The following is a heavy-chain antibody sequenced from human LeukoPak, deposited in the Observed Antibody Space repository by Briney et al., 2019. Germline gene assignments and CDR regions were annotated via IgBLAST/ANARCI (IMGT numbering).Heavy chain of an antibody. Sequence: GESLKISCKGSGDSFTSYWIGWVRQMPGKGLEWMGIIYPGDSDTRYSPSFQGQVTISADKSISTAYLQWSSLKASDTAMYYCARQKGAYYYDSSGYGAFDIWGQGTMVTVSS. CDR1: GDSFTSYW. D-gene: IGHD3-22*01. CDR2: IYPGDSDT. V-gene: IGHV5-51*01. CDR3: ARQKGAYYYDSSGYGAFDI. J-gene: IGHJ3*02.